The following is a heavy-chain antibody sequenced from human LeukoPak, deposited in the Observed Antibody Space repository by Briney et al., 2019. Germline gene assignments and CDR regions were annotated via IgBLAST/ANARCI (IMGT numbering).Heavy chain of an antibody. CDR2: ISSYKSNT. V-gene: IGHV1-18*01. D-gene: IGHD6-19*01. CDR3: ARGGNSGWRTPNDDY. CDR1: GYTFTSYG. Sequence: ASVEVSCKASGYTFTSYGISWVRQAPGQGLEWMGWISSYKSNTNYAQKFQGRVTMTTDTSTSTAYMELRSLRSDDTAVYYCARGGNSGWRTPNDDYWGQGTLVTVSS. J-gene: IGHJ4*02.